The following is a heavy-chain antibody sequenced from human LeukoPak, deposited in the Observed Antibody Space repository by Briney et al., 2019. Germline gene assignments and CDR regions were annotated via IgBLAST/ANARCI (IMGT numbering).Heavy chain of an antibody. CDR3: ARDRGEIGPSYWTYFDY. Sequence: SETLSLTCTVSGGSIVSDYWSWIRQPAGKGLEWIARIYSSGSTNYNPSLKSRVTMSVDTSKNQFSLNLSSVTAADTAFYYCARDRGEIGPSYWTYFDYWGQGTLVAVSS. CDR1: GGSIVSDY. D-gene: IGHD3/OR15-3a*01. J-gene: IGHJ4*02. CDR2: IYSSGST. V-gene: IGHV4-4*07.